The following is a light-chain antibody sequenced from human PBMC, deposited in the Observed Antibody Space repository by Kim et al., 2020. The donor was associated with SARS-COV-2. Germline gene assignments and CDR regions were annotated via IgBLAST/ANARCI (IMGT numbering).Light chain of an antibody. CDR2: EDN. J-gene: IGLJ2*01. V-gene: IGLV6-57*01. Sequence: LTQPHSVSESPGKTVTISCTRSSGSIASNYVQWYQQRPGSSPTTVIYEDNQRPSGVPDRFSGSIDSSSNSASLTISGLKTEDEADYYCQSYDSSKSVVFGGGTQLTVL. CDR3: QSYDSSKSVV. CDR1: SGSIASNY.